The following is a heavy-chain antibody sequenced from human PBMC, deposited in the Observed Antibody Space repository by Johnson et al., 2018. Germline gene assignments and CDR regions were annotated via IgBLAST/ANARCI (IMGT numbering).Heavy chain of an antibody. D-gene: IGHD3-3*01. J-gene: IGHJ3*02. V-gene: IGHV3-30*03. CDR2: ISYDGSNK. Sequence: QVQLQESGGGVVQPGRSLRLSCAASGFTFSSYGMHWVRQAPGKGLEWVAVISYDGSNKYYADSVKGRFTISRDNSKNTLYLQMNSLRAEDTAVYYCARDLRVEYALYIWGQGPMVTVSS. CDR3: ARDLRVEYALYI. CDR1: GFTFSSYG.